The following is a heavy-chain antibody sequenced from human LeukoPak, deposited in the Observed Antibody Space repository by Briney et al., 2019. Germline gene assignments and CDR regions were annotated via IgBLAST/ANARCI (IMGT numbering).Heavy chain of an antibody. D-gene: IGHD2-21*01. V-gene: IGHV3-15*01. Sequence: PGGSLRLSCAASGFTFSNVWMSWVRQVPGKGLEWVGRIRRKTDGETTDHAAPVEGRFTISRDDSKNTLYLQMNSLKTEDTAVYYCVTDLVIKGYFDDWGQGALVTVSS. CDR3: VTDLVIKGYFDD. CDR2: IRRKTDGETT. J-gene: IGHJ4*02. CDR1: GFTFSNVW.